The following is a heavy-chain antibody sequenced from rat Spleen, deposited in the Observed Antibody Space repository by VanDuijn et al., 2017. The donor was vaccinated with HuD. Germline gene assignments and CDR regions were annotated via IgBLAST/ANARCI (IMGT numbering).Heavy chain of an antibody. V-gene: IGHV5-29*01. D-gene: IGHD1-9*01. CDR2: INYDGSST. J-gene: IGHJ2*01. Sequence: EVQLVESDGGLVQPGRSLKLSCAASGFTFSDYYMAWVRQAPTKGLEWVATINYDGSSTYYRDSVKGRFTTSRDNAKSTLYLQMDSLRSEDTATYYCVRRDYGYNFDYWGQGVMVTVSS. CDR1: GFTFSDYY. CDR3: VRRDYGYNFDY.